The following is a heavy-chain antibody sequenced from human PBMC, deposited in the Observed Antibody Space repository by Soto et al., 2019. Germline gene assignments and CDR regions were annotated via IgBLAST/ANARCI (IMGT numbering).Heavy chain of an antibody. D-gene: IGHD2-15*01. Sequence: SGPTLVNPTQTLTLTCTFSGFSLSTSGVGVGWIRQPPGKALEWLALIYWNDDKRYSPSLKSRLTITKDTSKNQVVLTMTNMDPVDTATYYCAHTPVVVVAATTYYFDYWGQGTLVTVSS. CDR1: GFSLSTSGVG. CDR3: AHTPVVVVAATTYYFDY. J-gene: IGHJ4*02. CDR2: IYWNDDK. V-gene: IGHV2-5*01.